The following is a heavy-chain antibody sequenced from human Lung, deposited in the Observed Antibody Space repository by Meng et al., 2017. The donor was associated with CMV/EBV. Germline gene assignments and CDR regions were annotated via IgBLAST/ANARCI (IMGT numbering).Heavy chain of an antibody. CDR3: AKMVRTLAPGGGFDY. Sequence: SXAASGFTFSSYGMHWVRQAPGKGLEWVAFILYDGSYKYSADSVKGRFTISRDNSKNTLYLQMNSLRAEDTAVYYCAKMVRTLAPGGGFDYWGQGKXVNGAS. D-gene: IGHD4/OR15-4a*01. V-gene: IGHV3-30*02. CDR1: GFTFSSYG. CDR2: ILYDGSYK. J-gene: IGHJ4*02.